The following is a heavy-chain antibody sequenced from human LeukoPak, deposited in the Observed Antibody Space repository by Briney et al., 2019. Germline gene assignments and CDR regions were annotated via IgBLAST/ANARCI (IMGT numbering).Heavy chain of an antibody. Sequence: PSETLSLTCTVSGGSISSSSYYWGWIPQPPGKGLEWIGSIYYSGSTYYNPSLKSRVTISVDTSKNQFSLKLSSVTAADTAVYYCARHSMTYYYDSSGYYNGAFDIWGQGTMVTVSS. D-gene: IGHD3-22*01. CDR1: GGSISSSSYY. CDR2: IYYSGST. V-gene: IGHV4-39*01. J-gene: IGHJ3*02. CDR3: ARHSMTYYYDSSGYYNGAFDI.